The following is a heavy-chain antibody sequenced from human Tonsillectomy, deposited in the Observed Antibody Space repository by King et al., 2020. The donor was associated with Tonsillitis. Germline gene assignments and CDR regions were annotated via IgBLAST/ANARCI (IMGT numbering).Heavy chain of an antibody. Sequence: VQLVESGGGLVQPGGSLRLSCAASGFTFSSYTMNWVRQAPGKGLEWVSYISRSSSTIYYADSVKGRFTISRDNAKNSLYLQMNSLRAEDTAVYYCAKDSSGYYKFDYWGQGTLVTVSS. D-gene: IGHD3-22*01. CDR3: AKDSSGYYKFDY. V-gene: IGHV3-48*01. CDR1: GFTFSSYT. J-gene: IGHJ4*02. CDR2: ISRSSSTI.